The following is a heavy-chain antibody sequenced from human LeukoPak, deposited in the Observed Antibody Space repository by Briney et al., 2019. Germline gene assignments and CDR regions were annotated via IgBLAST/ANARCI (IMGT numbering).Heavy chain of an antibody. V-gene: IGHV3-20*04. D-gene: IGHD6-13*01. CDR1: GFTFDDYG. Sequence: GGSLRLSCAASGFTFDDYGMSWVRQAPGKGLEWVSGINWNGGSTGYADSVKGRFTISRDDAKNSLYLQMNSLRAEDTALYYCARNAYEGYSGSWFPDYWGQGTLVTVSS. CDR3: ARNAYEGYSGSWFPDY. CDR2: INWNGGST. J-gene: IGHJ4*02.